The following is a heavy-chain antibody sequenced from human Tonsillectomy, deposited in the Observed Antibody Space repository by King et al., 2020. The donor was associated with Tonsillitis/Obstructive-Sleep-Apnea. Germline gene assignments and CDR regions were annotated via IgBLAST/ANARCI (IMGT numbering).Heavy chain of an antibody. CDR3: AKDRADYYYFMDV. Sequence: VQLVESGGDLVQPGGSLRLSCAASGFTFSSSAMSWVRQAPGKGLEWVSSISGSGGYTYYADSGKGRFTISRDNFKNTLYLQMNSLRAEDTAVFYCAKDRADYYYFMDVWGKGTTVTVSS. CDR2: ISGSGGYT. V-gene: IGHV3-23*04. CDR1: GFTFSSSA. J-gene: IGHJ6*03.